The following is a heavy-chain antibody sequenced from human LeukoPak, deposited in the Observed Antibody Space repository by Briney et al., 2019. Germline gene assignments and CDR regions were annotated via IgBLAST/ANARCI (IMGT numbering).Heavy chain of an antibody. D-gene: IGHD2-2*01. J-gene: IGHJ4*02. CDR1: GYSFTSYW. Sequence: GESLKISCKGSGYSFTSYWIGWVRQMPGKGLEWMGIIYPGDSDTRYSPSFQGQVTISADKSISTAYLQWSSLKASDTAMYYCARRSLDCSSTSCSRGGVDYWSQGTLVTVSS. CDR2: IYPGDSDT. CDR3: ARRSLDCSSTSCSRGGVDY. V-gene: IGHV5-51*01.